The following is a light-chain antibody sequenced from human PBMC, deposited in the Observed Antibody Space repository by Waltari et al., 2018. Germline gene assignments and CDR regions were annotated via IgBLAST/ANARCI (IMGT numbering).Light chain of an antibody. Sequence: QSALTQPASVSGSPGKSITLSCSGTDSDVAAYDFVSWYQQHPGKAPHLIIYEVSNRPSGISNRFSASKSGNTASLTISGLQAEDEADYYCSSYTTSSAPGVFGTGTRVTVL. CDR1: DSDVAAYDF. CDR3: SSYTTSSAPGV. CDR2: EVS. V-gene: IGLV2-14*01. J-gene: IGLJ1*01.